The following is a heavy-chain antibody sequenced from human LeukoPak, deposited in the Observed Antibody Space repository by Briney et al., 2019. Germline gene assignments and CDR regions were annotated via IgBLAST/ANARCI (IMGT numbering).Heavy chain of an antibody. D-gene: IGHD3-16*01. V-gene: IGHV4-59*01. Sequence: SETLSLTCTVSGGSISSYYWSWIRQPPGKGLEWIGYIYYSGSTNYNPSLKSRVTISVDTSKNQFSLKLSSVTAADTAVYYCARDSGWGSPYPFDPWGQGTLVTVSS. J-gene: IGHJ5*02. CDR1: GGSISSYY. CDR3: ARDSGWGSPYPFDP. CDR2: IYYSGST.